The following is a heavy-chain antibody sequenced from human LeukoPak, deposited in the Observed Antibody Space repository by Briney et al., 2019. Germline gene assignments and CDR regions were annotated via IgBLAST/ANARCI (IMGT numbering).Heavy chain of an antibody. CDR2: IYLSGAT. Sequence: SETLSLTCTVSGGSISTYYWSWIRQSPGKGLEWIGYIYLSGATNYNPSLKSRVTISVDTSKNQFSLKLSSVTAADTAVYYCAREDPQTKVPEGLDVWGQGTTVTVSS. CDR3: AREDPQTKVPEGLDV. J-gene: IGHJ6*02. V-gene: IGHV4-59*01. CDR1: GGSISTYY. D-gene: IGHD4/OR15-4a*01.